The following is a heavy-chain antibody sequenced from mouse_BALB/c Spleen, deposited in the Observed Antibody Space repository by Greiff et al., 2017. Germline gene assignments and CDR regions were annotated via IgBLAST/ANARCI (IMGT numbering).Heavy chain of an antibody. J-gene: IGHJ4*01. V-gene: IGHV3-6*02. D-gene: IGHD2-14*01. CDR1: GYSITSGYY. CDR3: ARENKYDRYDDYYYAMDY. CDR2: ISYDGSN. Sequence: EVKLQESGPGLVKPSQSLSLTCSVTGYSITSGYYWNWIRQFPGNKLEWMGYISYDGSNNYNPSLKNRISITRDTSKNQFFLKLNSVTTEDTATYYCARENKYDRYDDYYYAMDYWGQGTSVTVSS.